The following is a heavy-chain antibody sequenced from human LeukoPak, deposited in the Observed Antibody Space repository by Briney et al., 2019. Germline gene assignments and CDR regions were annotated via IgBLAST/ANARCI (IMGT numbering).Heavy chain of an antibody. Sequence: GGSLRLSCVVSGFTFKAYWVSWVRQAPGKGLEWVANMNQDGSGKYYVDSVKGRFTISRDNAKNLLFLQMNSLRAEDTAVYYCARDGSPWDSWGQGTLVTVSS. D-gene: IGHD6-13*01. CDR1: GFTFKAYW. V-gene: IGHV3-7*01. CDR2: MNQDGSGK. CDR3: ARDGSPWDS. J-gene: IGHJ4*02.